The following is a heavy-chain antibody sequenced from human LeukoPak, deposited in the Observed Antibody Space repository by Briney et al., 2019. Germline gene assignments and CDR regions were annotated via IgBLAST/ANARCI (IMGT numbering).Heavy chain of an antibody. CDR3: ATVEVGTVDVFDI. D-gene: IGHD1-26*01. V-gene: IGHV4-4*07. CDR2: FYTGGST. Sequence: SETLSLTYTVSGGSVTNYHWSWVRQPAGKGLEWIARFYTGGSTTYNPSLNGRATMSVDTSMNHFSLKLTSVTAADTAIYYCATVEVGTVDVFDIWGQGTMVTVSS. CDR1: GGSVTNYH. J-gene: IGHJ3*02.